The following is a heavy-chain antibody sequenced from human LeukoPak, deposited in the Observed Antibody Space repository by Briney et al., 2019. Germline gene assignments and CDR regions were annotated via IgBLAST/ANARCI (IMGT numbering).Heavy chain of an antibody. Sequence: PSETLSLTCTVSSGSISSYYWSWIRQPPGKGLEWIGNIDYSRDTNYNPSLRSRVTILVDKSRNQFSLKLNSVTAADTAVYYCARNGPHYYDKSGYLDSWGQGTLVTVSS. CDR2: IDYSRDT. CDR3: ARNGPHYYDKSGYLDS. D-gene: IGHD3-22*01. J-gene: IGHJ4*02. CDR1: SGSISSYY. V-gene: IGHV4-59*03.